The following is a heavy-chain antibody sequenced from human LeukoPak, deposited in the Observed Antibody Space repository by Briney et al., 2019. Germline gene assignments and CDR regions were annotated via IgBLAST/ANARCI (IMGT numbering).Heavy chain of an antibody. CDR3: ASGPYGFFEF. V-gene: IGHV4-4*07. J-gene: IGHJ4*02. CDR1: GGSISSYY. D-gene: IGHD3-10*01. CDR2: IYASGST. Sequence: SETLSLTCSVSGGSISSYYWSWIRQPAGKGLEWIGRIYASGSTNYNPSLKSRVTMSVDTSKNEFSLKLSAVTAADTAVYFCASGPYGFFEFWGQGNLVTVSS.